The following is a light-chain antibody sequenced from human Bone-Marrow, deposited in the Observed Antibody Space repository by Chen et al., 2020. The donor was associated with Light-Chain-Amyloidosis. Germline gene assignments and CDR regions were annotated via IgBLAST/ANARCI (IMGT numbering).Light chain of an antibody. V-gene: IGLV6-57*01. CDR2: EDD. Sequence: NFMLTQPHSVSEFPGKTVIISCTRSSGSIATNYVQWYQQSPGSSPTTVIYEDDQRPSGVPDRFSGSIDRSSDSASLTISGLKTEDEADYYCQSYQGSSQGVFGGGTKLTVL. J-gene: IGLJ3*02. CDR1: SGSIATNY. CDR3: QSYQGSSQGV.